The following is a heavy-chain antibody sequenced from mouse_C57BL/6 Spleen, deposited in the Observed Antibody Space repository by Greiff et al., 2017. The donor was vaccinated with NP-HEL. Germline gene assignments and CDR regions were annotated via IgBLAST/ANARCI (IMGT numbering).Heavy chain of an antibody. CDR1: GYTFTGYW. V-gene: IGHV1-9*01. CDR2: ILPGSGST. CDR3: ARNWDNAMDY. J-gene: IGHJ4*01. Sequence: QVQLKESGAELMKPGASVKLSCKATGYTFTGYWIEWVKQRPGHGLEWIGEILPGSGSTNYNEKFKGKATFTVDTSSNTAYMQLSSLTTEDSAIYYCARNWDNAMDYWGQGTSVTVSS. D-gene: IGHD4-1*01.